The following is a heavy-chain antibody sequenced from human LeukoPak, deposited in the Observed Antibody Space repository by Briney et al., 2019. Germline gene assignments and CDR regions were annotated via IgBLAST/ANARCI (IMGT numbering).Heavy chain of an antibody. J-gene: IGHJ4*02. CDR1: GFTFSNAW. CDR3: AKWARNYGDYRAFDY. Sequence: GGSLRLSCAASGFTFSNAWMSWVRQAPGKGLEWVSSISGSGDSTYYGDSVKGRFTISRDNSKNTLFLQMNSLRAEGTAVYYCAKWARNYGDYRAFDYWGQGTLVTVSS. V-gene: IGHV3-23*01. D-gene: IGHD4-17*01. CDR2: ISGSGDST.